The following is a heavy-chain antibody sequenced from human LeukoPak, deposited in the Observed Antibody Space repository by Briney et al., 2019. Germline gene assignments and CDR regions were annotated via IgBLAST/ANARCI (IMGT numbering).Heavy chain of an antibody. Sequence: GGTLRLSCTASGFTFSSSSINWVRQAPGKGLEWVSYISGSSGTIYYADSVKGRFTISRDNAKNSLYLQMNSLRAEDTAVYYCARGKSGFDPWGQGTLVTVSS. CDR3: ARGKSGFDP. CDR2: ISGSSGTI. CDR1: GFTFSSSS. J-gene: IGHJ5*02. V-gene: IGHV3-48*04.